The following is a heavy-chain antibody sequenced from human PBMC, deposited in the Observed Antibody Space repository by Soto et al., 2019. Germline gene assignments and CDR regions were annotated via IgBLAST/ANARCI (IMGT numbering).Heavy chain of an antibody. D-gene: IGHD3-22*01. CDR2: MYWGDDK. J-gene: IGHJ4*02. CDR1: GFSLSTGGVG. Sequence: QITLKESGPTLVKPTQTLTLTCTFSGFSLSTGGVGVGWIRQPPGKALEWLTLMYWGDDKRYSPSLKSRLTTTEDNSKNHVVLTMTNMDPVDTATYYCAHTAATGDYWESFDFWGQGTLVTVSS. V-gene: IGHV2-5*02. CDR3: AHTAATGDYWESFDF.